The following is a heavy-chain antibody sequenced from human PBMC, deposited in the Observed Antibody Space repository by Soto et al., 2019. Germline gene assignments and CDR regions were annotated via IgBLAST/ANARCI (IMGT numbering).Heavy chain of an antibody. CDR2: ISSSSSYI. V-gene: IGHV3-21*01. D-gene: IGHD1-26*01. Sequence: EVQLVESGGGLVKPGGSLRLSCAASGFTFSSYTVNWVRQAPGKALEWVSSISSSSSYIYYADSVKGRFTISRDNAKNSLYLQMNSLRAEDTAVYYCARGRGSYPNYFDYWGQGTLVTVSS. CDR3: ARGRGSYPNYFDY. CDR1: GFTFSSYT. J-gene: IGHJ4*02.